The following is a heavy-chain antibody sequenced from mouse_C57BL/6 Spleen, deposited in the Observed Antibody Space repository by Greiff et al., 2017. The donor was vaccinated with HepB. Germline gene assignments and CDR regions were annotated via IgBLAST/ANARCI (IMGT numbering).Heavy chain of an antibody. D-gene: IGHD4-1*01. CDR1: GFSLTSYG. CDR3: AKKDLTGWYFDV. Sequence: VQGVESGPGLVQPSQSLSITCTVSGFSLTSYGVHWVRQSPGKGLEWLGVIWRGGSTDYNAAFMSRLSITKDNSKSQVFFKMNSLQADDTAIYYCAKKDLTGWYFDVWGTGTTVTVSS. CDR2: IWRGGST. J-gene: IGHJ1*03. V-gene: IGHV2-5*01.